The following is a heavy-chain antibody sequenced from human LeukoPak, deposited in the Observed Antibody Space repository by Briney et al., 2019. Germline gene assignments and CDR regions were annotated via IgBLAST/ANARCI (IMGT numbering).Heavy chain of an antibody. CDR2: ITGSGSAT. V-gene: IGHV3-48*01. J-gene: IGHJ6*02. Sequence: PGGSLRLSCTASGFTFSSYNMNWVRQAPGKGLEWVAYITGSGSATFYADSVEGRFTISRDNAKNSLYLQMNSLRAEDSAVYYCTTLDYYYGLDVWGRGTTVTVSS. D-gene: IGHD3-3*01. CDR1: GFTFSSYN. CDR3: TTLDYYYGLDV.